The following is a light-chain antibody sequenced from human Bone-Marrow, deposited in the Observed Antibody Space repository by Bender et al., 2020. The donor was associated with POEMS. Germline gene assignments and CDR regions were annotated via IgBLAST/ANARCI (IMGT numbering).Light chain of an antibody. V-gene: IGLV1-44*01. J-gene: IGLJ3*02. CDR2: GND. CDR1: SSNIGGNA. CDR3: SAWDGILNGWV. Sequence: ISCSRSSSNIGGNAVNWWQQLPGTAPKLLIYGNDQRPSGVPDRFSGSKSGTSASLAISGLQSEDEADYFCSAWDGILNGWVFGGGTELTVL.